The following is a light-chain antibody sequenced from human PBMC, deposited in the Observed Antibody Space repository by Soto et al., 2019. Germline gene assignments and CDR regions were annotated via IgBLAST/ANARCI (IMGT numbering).Light chain of an antibody. CDR1: SGSVSSRYY. V-gene: IGLV8-61*01. J-gene: IGLJ3*02. CDR2: RGD. CDR3: ALYMKGDIRV. Sequence: QAVVTQAASLSVSPGGTVTLTCGWTSGSVSSRYYPSWYRQDPGQTPRPLIYRGDIRSSGVPDRFSGSILGSKAALTIAGDHADEEAVYYCALYMKGDIRVFGGGTKLTVL.